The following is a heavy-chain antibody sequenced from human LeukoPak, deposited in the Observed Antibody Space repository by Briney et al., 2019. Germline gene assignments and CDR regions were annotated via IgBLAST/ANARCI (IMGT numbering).Heavy chain of an antibody. CDR3: VSPRVRY. J-gene: IGHJ4*02. CDR1: GGPVSNSPSY. V-gene: IGHV4-39*01. CDR2: INYGGST. Sequence: SETLSLTCSVSGGPVSNSPSYWGWIRQPPGKGLEWIGSINYGGSTYYNPSLKSRLTISVDTAKNQFSLKLTSVTVADTAVYYCVSPRVRYWGQGTLVTVSS. D-gene: IGHD4/OR15-4a*01.